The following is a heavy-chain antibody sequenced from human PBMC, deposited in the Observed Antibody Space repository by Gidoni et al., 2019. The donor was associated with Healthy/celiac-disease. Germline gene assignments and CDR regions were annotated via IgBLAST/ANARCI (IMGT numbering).Heavy chain of an antibody. CDR2: ISSSSSYI. CDR1: GFTFSSYS. J-gene: IGHJ4*02. V-gene: IGHV3-21*01. D-gene: IGHD6-19*01. CDR3: ARGSIAVAEGLHY. Sequence: EVQLVESGGGLVKPGGSLRLSCEASGFTFSSYSMNWVRQAPGKGLEWVSSISSSSSYIYYADSVKGRFTISRDNAKNSLYLQMNSLRAEDTAVYYCARGSIAVAEGLHYWGQGTLVTVSS.